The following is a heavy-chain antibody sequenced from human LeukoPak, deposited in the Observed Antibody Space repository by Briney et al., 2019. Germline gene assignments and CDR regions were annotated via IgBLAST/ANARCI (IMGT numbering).Heavy chain of an antibody. CDR2: INAGNGNT. CDR3: ARSGWYFYYFDY. Sequence: ALVKVSCKASGYTFTSYGISWVRQAPGQGLEWMGWINAGNGNTKYSQEFQGRVTITRDTSASTAYMELSSLRSEDMAVYYCARSGWYFYYFDYWGQGTLVTVSS. V-gene: IGHV1-3*03. D-gene: IGHD6-19*01. CDR1: GYTFTSYG. J-gene: IGHJ4*02.